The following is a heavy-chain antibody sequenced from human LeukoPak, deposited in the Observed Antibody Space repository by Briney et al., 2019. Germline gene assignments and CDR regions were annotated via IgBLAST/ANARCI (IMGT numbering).Heavy chain of an antibody. V-gene: IGHV1-2*02. CDR1: GYTFTSYD. Sequence: ASVKASCKASGYTFTSYDINWVRQAPGQGLEWMGWINPNTGGTNYAQKFQARVTMTRDTSISTAYMELSRLTSDDTAMYYCARDWGRAAAPGWGQGTLVTVSS. CDR2: INPNTGGT. CDR3: ARDWGRAAAPG. J-gene: IGHJ3*01. D-gene: IGHD6-13*01.